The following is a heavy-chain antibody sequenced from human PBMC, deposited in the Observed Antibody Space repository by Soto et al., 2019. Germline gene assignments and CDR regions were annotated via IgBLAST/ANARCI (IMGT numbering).Heavy chain of an antibody. CDR3: AKNWLTVYYYYGMDV. CDR1: GFTFSSYW. CDR2: ISGSGGST. D-gene: IGHD3-22*01. Sequence: GGSLRLSCVASGFTFSSYWMHWVRQAPGKGLEWVSAISGSGGSTYYADSVKGRFTISRDNSKNTLYLQMNSLRAEDTAVYYCAKNWLTVYYYYGMDVWGQGTTVTVSS. V-gene: IGHV3-23*01. J-gene: IGHJ6*02.